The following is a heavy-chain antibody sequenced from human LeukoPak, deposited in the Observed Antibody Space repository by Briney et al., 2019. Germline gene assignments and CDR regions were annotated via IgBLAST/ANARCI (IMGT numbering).Heavy chain of an antibody. V-gene: IGHV3-21*01. CDR2: ISSSSSYI. CDR1: GVTFSSYS. Sequence: GGSLRLSCAASGVTFSSYSMNWVRQAPGKGLEWVSSISSSSSYIYYADSVKGRFTISRDNSKNTLYLQMNSLRAEDTAVYYCAKAQVAGIFPYYMDVWGKGTTVTVSS. D-gene: IGHD6-19*01. CDR3: AKAQVAGIFPYYMDV. J-gene: IGHJ6*03.